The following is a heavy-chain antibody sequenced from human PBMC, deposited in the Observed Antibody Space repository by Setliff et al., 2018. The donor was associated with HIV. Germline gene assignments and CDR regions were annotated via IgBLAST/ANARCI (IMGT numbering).Heavy chain of an antibody. Sequence: ASVKVSCKAVGYTFSGYYLHWVRQAPGQGLEWMGRINPKSGGTQYSQKFQGRVTMARDVSTGTVYMQLSSLRSDDTAVYYCARVYCSTTSCNDEYFYDYWGQGTLVTVSS. V-gene: IGHV1-2*06. J-gene: IGHJ4*01. CDR2: INPKSGGT. CDR3: ARVYCSTTSCNDEYFYDY. D-gene: IGHD2-2*01. CDR1: GYTFSGYY.